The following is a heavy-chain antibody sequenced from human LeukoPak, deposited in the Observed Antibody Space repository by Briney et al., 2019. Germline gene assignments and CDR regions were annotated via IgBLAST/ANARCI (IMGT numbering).Heavy chain of an antibody. CDR2: ISAYNGNT. D-gene: IGHD3-22*01. Sequence: ASVKVSCNASGYTFTSNGISWVRQAPGQGLERMGWISAYNGNTNYDQKLQGRVTMTTDTSTSKAYTELRSLRSDDTAVYYCSRPSDSSGYYLPGYYPGYEDYFDYWGQGTLVTVSS. J-gene: IGHJ4*02. CDR3: SRPSDSSGYYLPGYYPGYEDYFDY. V-gene: IGHV1-18*01. CDR1: GYTFTSNG.